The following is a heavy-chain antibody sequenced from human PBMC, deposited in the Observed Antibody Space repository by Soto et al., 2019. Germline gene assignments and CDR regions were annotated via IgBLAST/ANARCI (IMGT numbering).Heavy chain of an antibody. CDR1: GFTFSRHA. V-gene: IGHV3-23*01. Sequence: EVQLLESGGGLVQPGGSLRLSCAASGFTFSRHAMTWVRQAPGKGLEWVSSISENSGGTYYADSVKGRFTISRDNSKNTLYLQMNSLRAEDTALYYCARKPNGFDSWCQGTLVTVSS. J-gene: IGHJ5*01. CDR3: ARKPNGFDS. CDR2: ISENSGGT.